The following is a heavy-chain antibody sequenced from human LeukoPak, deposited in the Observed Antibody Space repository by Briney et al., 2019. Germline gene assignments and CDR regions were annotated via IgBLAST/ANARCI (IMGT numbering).Heavy chain of an antibody. V-gene: IGHV3-11*01. CDR3: AKDRRSYGGTSFDS. D-gene: IGHD4-23*01. J-gene: IGHJ4*02. Sequence: GGSLRLSCAASGFSLIDYDMTWIRQAPGKGLEWVSYMSSSGDSIYYVDSVRGRFTISRDNAKNSLNLQMKSLRAEDTAVYYCAKDRRSYGGTSFDSWGQGTLVTVSS. CDR2: MSSSGDSI. CDR1: GFSLIDYD.